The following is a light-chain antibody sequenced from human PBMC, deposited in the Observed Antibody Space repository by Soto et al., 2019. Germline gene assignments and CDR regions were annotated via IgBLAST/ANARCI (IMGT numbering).Light chain of an antibody. J-gene: IGKJ5*01. V-gene: IGKV1-33*01. CDR1: QDIPNY. Sequence: DIQMTRSKTSLSACVGERVTTTGLAIQDIPNYLNWYQQKPGRAPRLLLYDASSLETGVPSRFSGSGSGTDFTLTISSLQPEDVATYYCQHYDHLPITFGQGTLLEIK. CDR2: DAS. CDR3: QHYDHLPIT.